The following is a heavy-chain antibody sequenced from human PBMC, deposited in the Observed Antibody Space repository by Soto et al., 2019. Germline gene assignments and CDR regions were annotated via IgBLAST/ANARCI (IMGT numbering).Heavy chain of an antibody. CDR3: ATVGSGNCRDSSCDH. J-gene: IGHJ5*02. V-gene: IGHV3-15*06. CDR1: GFTFNKAW. CDR2: IISKAGGETT. Sequence: GVSLRLSCAASGFTFNKAWMTWVRQAPGKGLEWVGRIISKAGGETTNYATPVQGRFIISRDDSRDMLYLQMNSLKTEDTAVYYCATVGSGNCRDSSCDHWGQGTLVTVSS. D-gene: IGHD3-22*01.